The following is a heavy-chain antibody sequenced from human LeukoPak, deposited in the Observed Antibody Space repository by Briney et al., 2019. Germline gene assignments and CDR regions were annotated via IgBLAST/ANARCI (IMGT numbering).Heavy chain of an antibody. J-gene: IGHJ4*02. CDR2: INTNTGNP. CDR1: GYTFTSYA. CDR3: ARGGYCSSTSCLHDY. V-gene: IGHV7-4-1*02. Sequence: ASVTVSCTASGYTFTSYAMNRVRQAPGQGPEWMGWINTNTGNPTYAQGFTGRFVFSLDTSVSTAYLQISSLKAEDTAVYYCARGGYCSSTSCLHDYWGQGTLVTVSS. D-gene: IGHD2-2*01.